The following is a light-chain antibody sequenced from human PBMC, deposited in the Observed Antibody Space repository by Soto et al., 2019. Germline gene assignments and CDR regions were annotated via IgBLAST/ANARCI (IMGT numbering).Light chain of an antibody. J-gene: IGKJ1*01. CDR2: GAS. CDR1: QSVSSS. Sequence: EIVMTQSPATLSVSPGEGVTLSCRASQSVSSSLAWYQQKHGQSPRLLIYGASTRATGIPARFSGSGSGTEFTLTISGLQSEDFAIYYCQHYANWPRTFGLGTKVEIK. CDR3: QHYANWPRT. V-gene: IGKV3-15*01.